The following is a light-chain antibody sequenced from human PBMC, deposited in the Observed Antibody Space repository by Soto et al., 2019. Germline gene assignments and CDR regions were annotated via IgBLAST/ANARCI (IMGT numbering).Light chain of an antibody. Sequence: DIQMTQSPSSLSASVGDRVTFTCRASQSISNWLAWYQQKPGKAPKPLIYKASTLESGVPSRFSGSGSGTEFTLTISSLQANDFAIYYCQQYNGYRLAFGGGTKVEIK. CDR3: QQYNGYRLA. CDR2: KAS. V-gene: IGKV1-5*03. J-gene: IGKJ4*01. CDR1: QSISNW.